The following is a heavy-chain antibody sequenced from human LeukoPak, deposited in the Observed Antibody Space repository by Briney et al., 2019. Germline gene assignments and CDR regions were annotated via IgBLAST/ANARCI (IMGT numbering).Heavy chain of an antibody. CDR2: ISISGSTI. J-gene: IGHJ4*02. D-gene: IGHD1-26*01. V-gene: IGHV3-48*03. CDR1: GFTFSSYE. CDR3: ARGGGTSDY. Sequence: GGSLRLSCAASGFTFSSYEMNWVRQAPGKGLEWVSYISISGSTIYYADSVKGRFTISRDNARSSVYLQMNSLRAEDTAVYYCARGGGTSDYWGQGTRVTVSS.